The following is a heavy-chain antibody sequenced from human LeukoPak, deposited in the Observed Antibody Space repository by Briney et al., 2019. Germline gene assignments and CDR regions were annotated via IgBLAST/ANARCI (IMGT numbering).Heavy chain of an antibody. Sequence: GGSLRLSCAASGFTFSSYSMNWVRQAPGKGLEWLSYLSSSSSTIYYADSVKGRFTISRDNAQNSLYLQMNSLRDEDTVVYYCARATLAVQYYFDYWGQGTLVTVSS. J-gene: IGHJ4*02. V-gene: IGHV3-48*02. CDR2: LSSSSSTI. CDR3: ARATLAVQYYFDY. CDR1: GFTFSSYS. D-gene: IGHD6-6*01.